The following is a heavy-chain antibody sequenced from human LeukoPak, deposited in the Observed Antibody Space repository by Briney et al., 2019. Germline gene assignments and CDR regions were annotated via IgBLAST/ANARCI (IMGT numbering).Heavy chain of an antibody. CDR3: ARDGLTGAFDY. Sequence: SETLSLTCTVSGGSISSGGYYWSWLRQHPGRGLEWIGYIYYSGSTYDNPSLKSRVTISVDTSKNQFSLKLSSVTAADTAVYYCARDGLTGAFDYWGQGTLVTVSS. CDR1: GGSISSGGYY. J-gene: IGHJ4*02. V-gene: IGHV4-31*03. D-gene: IGHD1-20*01. CDR2: IYYSGST.